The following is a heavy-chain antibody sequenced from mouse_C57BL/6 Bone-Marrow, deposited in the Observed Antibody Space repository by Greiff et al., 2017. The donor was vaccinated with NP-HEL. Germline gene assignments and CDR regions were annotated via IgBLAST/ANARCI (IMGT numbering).Heavy chain of an antibody. CDR1: GYAFSSSW. CDR2: IDPGDGDT. V-gene: IGHV1-82*01. D-gene: IGHD1-1*01. Sequence: QVQLQQSGPELVKPGASVKISCKASGYAFSSSWMNWVKQRPGKGLEWIGRIDPGDGDTNYNGKFKGKATLTADKSSSTAYMQLSSLTSEDSAVYVCARADYYGSRGYYDVGGTGTTVTVSA. CDR3: ARADYYGSRGYYDV. J-gene: IGHJ1*03.